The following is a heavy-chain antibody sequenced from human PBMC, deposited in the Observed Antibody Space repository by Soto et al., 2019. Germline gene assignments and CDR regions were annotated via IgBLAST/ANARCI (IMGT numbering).Heavy chain of an antibody. Sequence: GESLKVSCKGSGYSFTSYWIGWGRQMPGKGLEWMGIIYPGDSDTRYSPSFQGQVTISADKSISTAYLQWSSLKASDTAMYYCARHGGYGPADYYYYMDVWGKGTTVTVSS. V-gene: IGHV5-51*01. J-gene: IGHJ6*03. CDR1: GYSFTSYW. CDR3: ARHGGYGPADYYYYMDV. D-gene: IGHD5-12*01. CDR2: IYPGDSDT.